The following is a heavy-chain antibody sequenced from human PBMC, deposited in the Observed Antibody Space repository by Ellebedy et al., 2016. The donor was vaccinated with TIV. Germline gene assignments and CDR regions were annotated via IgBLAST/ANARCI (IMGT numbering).Heavy chain of an antibody. CDR2: IIPIFGTA. V-gene: IGHV1-69*13. D-gene: IGHD4-17*01. Sequence: ASVKVSCKASGGTFSSYAISWVRQAPGQGLEWKGGIIPIFGTANYAQKFQGRVTITADESTSTAYMELSSLRSEDTAVYYCARGQLHYGDYFDHWGQGTLVTVSS. J-gene: IGHJ4*02. CDR3: ARGQLHYGDYFDH. CDR1: GGTFSSYA.